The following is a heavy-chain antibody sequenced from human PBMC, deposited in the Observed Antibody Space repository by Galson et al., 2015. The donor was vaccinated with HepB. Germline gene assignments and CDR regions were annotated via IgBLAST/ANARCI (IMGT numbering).Heavy chain of an antibody. CDR3: ARMHYPHREAFDI. V-gene: IGHV2-70*04. Sequence: PALVKPTQTLTLTCTFSGFSLSTSGMRVSWIRQPPGKALEWLARIDWDDDKFYSTSLKTRLTISKDTSKNQVVLTMTNMDPVDTATYYCARMHYPHREAFDIWGQGTMVTVSS. CDR1: GFSLSTSGMR. D-gene: IGHD5-24*01. CDR2: IDWDDDK. J-gene: IGHJ3*02.